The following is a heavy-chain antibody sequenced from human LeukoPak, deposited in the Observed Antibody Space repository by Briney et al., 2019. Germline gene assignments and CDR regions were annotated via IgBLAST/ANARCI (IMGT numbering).Heavy chain of an antibody. D-gene: IGHD5-12*01. CDR1: GYTFTSYD. CDR2: MDPNSGNT. J-gene: IGHJ4*02. Sequence: ASVKVSCKASGYTFTSYDINWVRQATGQGLEWMGWMDPNSGNTGYAQKFQGRVTMTRNTSISTAYMELSSLRSEDTAVYYCARGRGLRYSGYLGYWGQGTLVTVSS. V-gene: IGHV1-8*01. CDR3: ARGRGLRYSGYLGY.